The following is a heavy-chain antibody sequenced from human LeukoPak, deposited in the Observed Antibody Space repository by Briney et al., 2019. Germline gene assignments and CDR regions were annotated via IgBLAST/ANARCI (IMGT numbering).Heavy chain of an antibody. D-gene: IGHD6-19*01. J-gene: IGHJ5*02. Sequence: TGGSLRLSCAVSGFTFSSYAMSWVRQAPGKGLEWVSAISGSGGSTYYAGSVKGRFTISRDNSKNTLSLQMNSLRAEDTAVYHCAKDERSYSSASYGWFDPWGRGTLVTVSS. CDR2: ISGSGGST. CDR1: GFTFSSYA. CDR3: AKDERSYSSASYGWFDP. V-gene: IGHV3-23*01.